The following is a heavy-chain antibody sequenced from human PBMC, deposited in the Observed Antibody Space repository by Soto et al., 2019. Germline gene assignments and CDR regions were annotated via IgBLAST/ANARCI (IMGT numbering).Heavy chain of an antibody. J-gene: IGHJ4*02. CDR2: FRAGGDDGTT. Sequence: EVHLLESGGGLVQPGGSLRLSCVASGFTFSSYSMSWVRQAPGKGLEWVSGFRAGGDDGTTYYADSVKGRFTISRDNSKNHLFLQNNRLRGEETAIYFCAKKVNPGSGSQYLDYFGQGTLVTVSS. CDR1: GFTFSSYS. D-gene: IGHD3-10*01. CDR3: AKKVNPGSGSQYLDY. V-gene: IGHV3-23*01.